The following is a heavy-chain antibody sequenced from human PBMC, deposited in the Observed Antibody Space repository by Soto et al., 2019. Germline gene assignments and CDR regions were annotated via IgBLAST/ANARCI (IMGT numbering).Heavy chain of an antibody. CDR2: IHHSGST. D-gene: IGHD3-22*01. V-gene: IGHV4-34*01. CDR1: GGSFSGYY. J-gene: IGHJ4*02. CDR3: ARGQYYYDSSGYLS. Sequence: SETLSLTCAVYGGSFSGYYWSWIRQPPRKGLEWIGEIHHSGSTNYNPSLKSRVTISVDTSKYQCSLKLSSVTAADTAVYYCARGQYYYDSSGYLSWGQGTLVTVSS.